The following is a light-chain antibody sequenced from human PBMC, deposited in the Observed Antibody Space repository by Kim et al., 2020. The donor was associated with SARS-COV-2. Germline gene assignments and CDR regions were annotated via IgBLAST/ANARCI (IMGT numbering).Light chain of an antibody. CDR3: QQAYNSPLT. CDR2: AAS. CDR1: HNITKY. Sequence: DIQMTQSPSSLSASVGDRITISCRASHNITKYLNWYQQKPGKVPKLLIYAASSLQRGVPSRFSGIGSATDFTLTINSLQPEDFATYFCQQAYNSPLTFGGGTKLEI. J-gene: IGKJ4*01. V-gene: IGKV1-39*01.